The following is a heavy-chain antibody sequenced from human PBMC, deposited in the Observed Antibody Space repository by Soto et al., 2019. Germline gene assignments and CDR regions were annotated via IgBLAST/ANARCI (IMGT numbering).Heavy chain of an antibody. CDR2: IYYSGST. CDR3: ARDAIEEGDGEGY. Sequence: QVQLQESGPGLVKPSQTLSLTCTVSGGSISSGGYYWSWIRQHPGKGPEWIGYIYYSGSTYYNPSLQGRVNISVDTSKDQCSLKLSSVTAADKGVYYCARDAIEEGDGEGYWGQGTLVTVSS. CDR1: GGSISSGGYY. J-gene: IGHJ4*02. D-gene: IGHD3-10*01. V-gene: IGHV4-31*03.